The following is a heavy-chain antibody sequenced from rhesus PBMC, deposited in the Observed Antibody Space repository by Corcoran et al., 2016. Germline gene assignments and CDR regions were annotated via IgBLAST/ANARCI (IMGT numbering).Heavy chain of an antibody. V-gene: IGHV3-28*02. J-gene: IGHJ4*01. CDR2: ISGAGSFT. CDR3: ARRGMAANLDYFDY. CDR1: GFSFSYYY. Sequence: EVQLVESGGGLAKPGGSLRLSCSASGFSFSYYYMCWVRQAPGKGLGWISAISGAGSFTHFADNVKGRVTISRENAKNTLYLQMDSLRSEDTAVYYCARRGMAANLDYFDYWGQGVLVTVSS. D-gene: IGHD6-13*01.